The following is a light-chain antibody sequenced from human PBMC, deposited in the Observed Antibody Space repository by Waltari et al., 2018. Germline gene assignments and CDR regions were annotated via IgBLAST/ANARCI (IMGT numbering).Light chain of an antibody. CDR3: QQSHGFPFT. J-gene: IGKJ2*01. V-gene: IGKV1-39*01. CDR2: GAS. Sequence: DVQMTQSPSSLSTSVGDRGIISCRASYNVAVFLNWYQKKPGKAPKRLMYGASSLKSGVPSSFSGSGSGTDFPLTITSLQPEDSATFYCQQSHGFPFTFGQGTKLEIK. CDR1: YNVAVF.